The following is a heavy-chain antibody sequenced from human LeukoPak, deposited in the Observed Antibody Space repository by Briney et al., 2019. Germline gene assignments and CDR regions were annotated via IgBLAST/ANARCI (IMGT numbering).Heavy chain of an antibody. CDR3: AREQAGTRYGMDV. CDR1: GFTFSSYS. V-gene: IGHV3-21*01. Sequence: GGSLRLSCAASGFTFSSYSMNWVRQAPGKGLEWVSSISSSSSYIYYADSVKGRFTISRDNAKNSLYPQMNSLRAEDTAVYYCAREQAGTRYGMDVWGQGTTVTVSS. J-gene: IGHJ6*02. CDR2: ISSSSSYI. D-gene: IGHD1-7*01.